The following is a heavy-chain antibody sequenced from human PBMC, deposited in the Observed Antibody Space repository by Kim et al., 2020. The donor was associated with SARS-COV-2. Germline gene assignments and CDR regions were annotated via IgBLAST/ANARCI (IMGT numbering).Heavy chain of an antibody. J-gene: IGHJ4*02. CDR2: K. D-gene: IGHD3-10*01. Sequence: KIYAKKFQGRVTMTEDTSTDTAYMELSSLRSEDTAVYYCATGGYRGYFDYWGQGTLVTVSS. CDR3: ATGGYRGYFDY. V-gene: IGHV1-24*01.